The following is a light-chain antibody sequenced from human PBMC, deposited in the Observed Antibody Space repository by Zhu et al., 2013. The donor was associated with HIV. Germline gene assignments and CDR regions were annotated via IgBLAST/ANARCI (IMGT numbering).Light chain of an antibody. V-gene: IGLV2-14*01. CDR1: SSDVGGYNF. J-gene: IGLJ3*02. Sequence: QSALTQPASVSGSPGQSITISCTGTSSDVGGYNFVSWYQHHPGKAPKLMIYEVTNRPSGVPSRFSGSKSGNTASLTVSGLQPEDEATYYCCSYTNTSTLALFGGGTKLTVL. CDR3: CSYTNTSTLAL. CDR2: EVT.